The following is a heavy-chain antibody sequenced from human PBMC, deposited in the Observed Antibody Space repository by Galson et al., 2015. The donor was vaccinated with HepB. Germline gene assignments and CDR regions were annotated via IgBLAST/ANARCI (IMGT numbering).Heavy chain of an antibody. CDR2: ISGSGGST. J-gene: IGHJ4*02. CDR3: AKDYPPCSSTSCPHYLRLGLFDY. D-gene: IGHD2-2*01. CDR1: GFTFSSYA. V-gene: IGHV3-23*01. Sequence: SLRLSCAASGFTFSSYAMSWVRQAPGKGLEWVSAISGSGGSTYYADSVKGRFTISRDNSKNTLYLQMNSLRAEDTAVYYCAKDYPPCSSTSCPHYLRLGLFDYWGQGTLVTVSS.